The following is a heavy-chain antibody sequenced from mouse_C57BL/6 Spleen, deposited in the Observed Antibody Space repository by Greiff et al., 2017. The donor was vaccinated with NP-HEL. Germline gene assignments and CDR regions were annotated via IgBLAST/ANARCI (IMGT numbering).Heavy chain of an antibody. CDR1: GYTFTSYG. V-gene: IGHV1-81*01. D-gene: IGHD2-5*01. J-gene: IGHJ2*01. CDR2: IYPRSGNT. Sequence: QVQLKQSGAELARPGASVKLSCKASGYTFTSYGISWVKQRTGQGLEWIGEIYPRSGNTYYNEKFKGKATLTADKSSSTAYMELRSLTSEDSAVYFCARSDYSNYERGFFDYWGQGTTLTVSS. CDR3: ARSDYSNYERGFFDY.